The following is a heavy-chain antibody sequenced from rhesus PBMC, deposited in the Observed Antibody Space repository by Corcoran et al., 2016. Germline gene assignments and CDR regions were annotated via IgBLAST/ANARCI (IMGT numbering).Heavy chain of an antibody. CDR3: ARAGRPYGLDS. J-gene: IGHJ6*01. V-gene: IGHV4-122*02. Sequence: QVQLQESGPGVVKPSETLSLTCAVSGGSISDSYRWSWIRQPPGKGLEWIGYITYSGSTSYNPSLKSRVTISRDTSKNQFSLKLSSVTAADTAVYYCARAGRPYGLDSWGQGVVVTVSS. D-gene: IGHD2-21*01. CDR2: ITYSGST. CDR1: GGSISDSYR.